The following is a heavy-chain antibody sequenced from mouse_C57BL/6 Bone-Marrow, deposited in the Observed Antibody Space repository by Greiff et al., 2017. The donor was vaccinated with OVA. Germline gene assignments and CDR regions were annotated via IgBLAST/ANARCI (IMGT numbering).Heavy chain of an antibody. CDR3: ARINWDWYFDV. D-gene: IGHD4-1*01. J-gene: IGHJ1*03. V-gene: IGHV5-6*01. Sequence: EVKLVESGGDLVKPGGSLKLSCAASGFTFSSYGMSWVRQTPDKRLEWVATISSGGSYTYYPDSGKGRFTISRDNAKNTLYLQMSSLKSEDTAMYYCARINWDWYFDVWGTGTTVTVSS. CDR2: ISSGGSYT. CDR1: GFTFSSYG.